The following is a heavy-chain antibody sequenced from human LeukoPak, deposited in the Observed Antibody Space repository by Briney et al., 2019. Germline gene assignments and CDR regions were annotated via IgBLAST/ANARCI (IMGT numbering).Heavy chain of an antibody. J-gene: IGHJ6*02. Sequence: SETLSLTCTVSGGSISSYYWSWVRQPPGKGLEWIGYIYYSGSTNYNPSLTSRVTISVDTSKNQCSLKLSSVTAADTAVYYCARERYYYDSSGYSLSYYYGMDVWGQGTTVTVSS. CDR2: IYYSGST. V-gene: IGHV4-59*01. CDR1: GGSISSYY. D-gene: IGHD3-22*01. CDR3: ARERYYYDSSGYSLSYYYGMDV.